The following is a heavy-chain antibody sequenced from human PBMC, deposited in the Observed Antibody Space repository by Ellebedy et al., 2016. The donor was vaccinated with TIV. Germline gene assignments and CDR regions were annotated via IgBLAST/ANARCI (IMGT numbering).Heavy chain of an antibody. D-gene: IGHD6-19*01. CDR2: INHSGST. CDR3: ARTQRNRRVRYFDH. J-gene: IGHJ4*02. V-gene: IGHV4-34*01. Sequence: MPSETLSLTCAVYGGSFSGYYWSWIRQPPGTGLEWIGEINHSGSTNYNPSPKSRVTISVDTSENHFSLNLSSVTAADTAVYYCARTQRNRRVRYFDHWGQGTLVTVSS. CDR1: GGSFSGYY.